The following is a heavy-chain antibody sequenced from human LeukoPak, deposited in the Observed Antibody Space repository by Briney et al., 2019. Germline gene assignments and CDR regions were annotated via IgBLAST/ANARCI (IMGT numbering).Heavy chain of an antibody. J-gene: IGHJ4*02. CDR3: ARCVAAAGTNYPPDY. Sequence: GGSLRLSCAASGFTFSNYVMSWVRQAPGKGLEWVSAIGGGATTYYADSVKGRFTISRDNAKNSLYLQMNSLRAEDTAVYYCARCVAAAGTNYPPDYWGQGTLVTVSS. D-gene: IGHD6-13*01. CDR1: GFTFSNYV. CDR2: IGGGATT. V-gene: IGHV3-69-1*01.